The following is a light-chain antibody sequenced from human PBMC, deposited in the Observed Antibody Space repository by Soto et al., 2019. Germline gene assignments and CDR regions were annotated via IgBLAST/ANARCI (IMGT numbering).Light chain of an antibody. CDR2: DVT. Sequence: QSALTQPASVSGSPGQSITISCTGTSSDVGGYNYVSWYQQHPVKAPKLMIYDVTTRPSGVSDRFSGSKSGNTASLTITGLQAEDEADYYCSSYTSSSTHYVFGTGTKVTVL. CDR3: SSYTSSSTHYV. V-gene: IGLV2-14*01. CDR1: SSDVGGYNY. J-gene: IGLJ1*01.